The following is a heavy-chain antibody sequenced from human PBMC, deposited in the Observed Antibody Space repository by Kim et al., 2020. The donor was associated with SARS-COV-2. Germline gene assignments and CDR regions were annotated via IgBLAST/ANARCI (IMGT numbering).Heavy chain of an antibody. J-gene: IGHJ4*02. V-gene: IGHV1-3*01. CDR2: INAGNGNT. Sequence: ASVKVSCKASGYTFTSYAMHWVRQAPGQRLEWMGWINAGNGNTKYSQKFQGRVTFTRDTSASTAYMELGSLRSEDTAVYYCARDMVRGVIPDYWGQGTLVTVSS. D-gene: IGHD3-10*01. CDR1: GYTFTSYA. CDR3: ARDMVRGVIPDY.